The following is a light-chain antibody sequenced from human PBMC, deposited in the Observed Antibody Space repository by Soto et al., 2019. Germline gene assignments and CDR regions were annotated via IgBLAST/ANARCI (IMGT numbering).Light chain of an antibody. J-gene: IGLJ1*01. CDR2: DVS. CDR3: SSYTSSSTYV. Sequence: QSVLTQPASVSGSPGQSITISCTGTSSDVGGYNCVSWYQQHPGKAPKLMIYDVSNLPSGVSNRFSGSKSGNTASLTISGLQAEDEADYYCSSYTSSSTYVFGTGTKVPLL. V-gene: IGLV2-14*01. CDR1: SSDVGGYNC.